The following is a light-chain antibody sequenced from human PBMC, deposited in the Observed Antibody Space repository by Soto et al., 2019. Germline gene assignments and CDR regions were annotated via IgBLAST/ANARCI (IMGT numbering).Light chain of an antibody. Sequence: QSVLTQPASVSGSPGQSITISCTGTSSDVGGYNYVSWYQQHPGKAPKLMIYDVSNRPSGVSNRFSGSKSGNTASLTISGPQAEDLFNYYCTSYTCSISFYVFGTGTEVT. CDR2: DVS. CDR1: SSDVGGYNY. V-gene: IGLV2-14*01. J-gene: IGLJ1*01. CDR3: TSYTCSISFYV.